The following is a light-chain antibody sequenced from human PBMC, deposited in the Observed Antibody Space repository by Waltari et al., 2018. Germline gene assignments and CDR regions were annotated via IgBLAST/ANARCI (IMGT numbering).Light chain of an antibody. CDR2: GST. J-gene: IGLJ3*02. V-gene: IGLV1-40*01. CDR3: QAYDTSLTVV. Sequence: QSVLTQPPSVSGAPGQTVTISCTGSGSTIGAGYAVHGYQQVPRAAPKPLISGSTWRPVGGSDRFFGSTSGTSASLAITGLQAEDEAVYDCQAYDTSLTVVFGGGTKLTVL. CDR1: GSTIGAGYA.